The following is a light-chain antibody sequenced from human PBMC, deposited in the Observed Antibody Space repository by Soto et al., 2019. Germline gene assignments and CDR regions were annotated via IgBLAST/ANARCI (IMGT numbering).Light chain of an antibody. Sequence: QCGLTQPASVSGSPGQSIAISCTGTSSDVGGYNYVSWYQQHPGKAPKLMIYEVTNRPSGVSNRFSGSKSANTASLTISGLQAEDEADYYCSSYSRSSTLYVFGTGTKVTVL. CDR3: SSYSRSSTLYV. J-gene: IGLJ1*01. CDR1: SSDVGGYNY. CDR2: EVT. V-gene: IGLV2-14*01.